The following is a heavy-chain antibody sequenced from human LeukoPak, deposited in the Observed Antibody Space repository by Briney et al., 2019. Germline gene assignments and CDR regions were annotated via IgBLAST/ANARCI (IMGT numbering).Heavy chain of an antibody. Sequence: PSETLSLTCTVSGYSISSGYYWGWIRQPPGEGLEWIGSIYHSGSTYYNPSLKSRVTISVDTSKNQFSLKLSSVTAADTAVYYCARPTPGLNPVGIWGQGTMVTVSS. CDR1: GYSISSGYY. J-gene: IGHJ3*02. V-gene: IGHV4-38-2*02. CDR3: ARPTPGLNPVGI. CDR2: IYHSGST.